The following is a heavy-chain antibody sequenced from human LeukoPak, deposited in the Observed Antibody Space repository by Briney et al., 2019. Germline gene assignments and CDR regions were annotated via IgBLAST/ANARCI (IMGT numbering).Heavy chain of an antibody. Sequence: NPSETLSLTCTVSGGSISSGGYYWSWIRQHPGKGLGWIGYIYYSGSTYYNPSLKSRVTISVDTSKNQFSLKLSSVTAADTAVYYCARASAVVTIGGEYYFDYWGQGTLVTVSS. CDR3: ARASAVVTIGGEYYFDY. CDR2: IYYSGST. V-gene: IGHV4-31*03. CDR1: GGSISSGGYY. J-gene: IGHJ4*02. D-gene: IGHD4-23*01.